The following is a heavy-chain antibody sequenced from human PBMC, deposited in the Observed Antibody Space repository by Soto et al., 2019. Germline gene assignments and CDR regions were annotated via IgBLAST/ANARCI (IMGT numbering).Heavy chain of an antibody. Sequence: SETLSLTCSVSGGSIRDYYWSWIRQSAGKGLEWIGRLYVSGSPNYNPSLKSRVTMSADTSVNQFSLTLTSVTAADTAIYYCARMYNSGCYRPGGDLYFFGMDVWGQGTTVTVSS. J-gene: IGHJ6*02. CDR3: ARMYNSGCYRPGGDLYFFGMDV. D-gene: IGHD6-19*01. CDR2: LYVSGSP. CDR1: GGSIRDYY. V-gene: IGHV4-4*07.